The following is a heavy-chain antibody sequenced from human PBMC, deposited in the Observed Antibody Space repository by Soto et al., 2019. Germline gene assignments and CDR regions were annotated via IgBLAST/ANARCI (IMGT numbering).Heavy chain of an antibody. V-gene: IGHV5-10-1*01. D-gene: IGHD7-27*01. J-gene: IGHJ6*02. CDR3: AQRALGHQVYNDYGMDV. CDR1: GYSFTSYW. CDR2: IDPNDSYS. Sequence: XESLRISRKGSGYSFTSYWISWVRQKPGKGLEWMGRIDPNDSYSNYSPSFQGHVTFSADKSISTAYLQWNSLKASDTAIYFCAQRALGHQVYNDYGMDVWGQGTAVTVSS.